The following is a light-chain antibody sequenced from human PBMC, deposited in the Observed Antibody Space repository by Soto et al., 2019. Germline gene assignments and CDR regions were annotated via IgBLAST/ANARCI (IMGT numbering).Light chain of an antibody. Sequence: EIHMTQSPSTLSASVGDRVTITCRASQSISSWLAWYQQKPGKAPRLLIYKASSLQSGVPSRFSGSGSGTEFTLTISSLQPDDFATYYCQQYNSYSWTFGQGTKVDIK. V-gene: IGKV1-5*03. CDR3: QQYNSYSWT. CDR2: KAS. CDR1: QSISSW. J-gene: IGKJ1*01.